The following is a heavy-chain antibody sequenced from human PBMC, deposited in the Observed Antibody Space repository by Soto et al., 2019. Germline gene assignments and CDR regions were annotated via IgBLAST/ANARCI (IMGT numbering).Heavy chain of an antibody. CDR2: ISYDGSNK. V-gene: IGHV3-30*18. CDR1: GFTFISYG. CDR3: AEDFSALHYYYYGMDV. D-gene: IGHD2-21*01. J-gene: IGHJ6*02. Sequence: RGSLRLSCAASGFTFISYGMHFFRHSPCKGLEWVAVISYDGSNKYYADSVKGRFTISRDNSKNTLYLQMNSLRAEDTAVYYCAEDFSALHYYYYGMDVWGQGTTVTVSS.